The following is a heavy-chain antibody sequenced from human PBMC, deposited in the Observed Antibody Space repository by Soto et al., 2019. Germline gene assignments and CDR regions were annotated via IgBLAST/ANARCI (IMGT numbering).Heavy chain of an antibody. V-gene: IGHV1-3*01. CDR3: ARDLGGWPDY. D-gene: IGHD6-19*01. J-gene: IGHJ4*02. Sequence: QVQLVQSGAEVKKPGASVKVSCKASGYTFTSYAIHWVRPAPGQRLEWMGWIKDGNGKTKYSQKFQDRVTITRDTSASTAYMELSSLRSEDTAVYYCARDLGGWPDYWGQGTLVTVSS. CDR2: IKDGNGKT. CDR1: GYTFTSYA.